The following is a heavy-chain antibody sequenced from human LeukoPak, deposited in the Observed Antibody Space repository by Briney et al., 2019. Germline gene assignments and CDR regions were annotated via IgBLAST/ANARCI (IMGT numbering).Heavy chain of an antibody. V-gene: IGHV4-39*01. CDR1: GGSISSSSYY. CDR3: ARITIFGVVPIGDY. J-gene: IGHJ4*02. Sequence: SETLPLTCTVSGGSISSSSYYWGWIRQPPGKGLEWIGSIYYSGSTYYNPSLKSRVTISVDTSKNQFSLKLSSVTAADTAVYYCARITIFGVVPIGDYWGQGTLVTVSS. CDR2: IYYSGST. D-gene: IGHD3-3*01.